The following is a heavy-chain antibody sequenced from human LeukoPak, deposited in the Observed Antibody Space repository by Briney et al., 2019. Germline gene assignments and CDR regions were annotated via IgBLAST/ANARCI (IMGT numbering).Heavy chain of an antibody. CDR2: IYYSGST. D-gene: IGHD1-7*01. CDR1: GGSISSSSYY. CDR3: ARDNWNYGSSMDV. J-gene: IGHJ6*02. Sequence: PSETLSLTCTVSGGSISSSSYYWGWIRQPPGTGLEWIGSIYYSGSTYYNPSLKSRVTISVDTSKNQFSLKLSSVTAADTAVYYCARDNWNYGSSMDVWGQGTTVTVSS. V-gene: IGHV4-39*07.